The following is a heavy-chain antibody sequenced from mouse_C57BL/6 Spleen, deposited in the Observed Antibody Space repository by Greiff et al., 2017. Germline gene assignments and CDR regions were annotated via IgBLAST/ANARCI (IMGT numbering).Heavy chain of an antibody. CDR3: ARHEGSWNYCGDFDV. CDR1: GYTFTEYT. Sequence: QVQLQQSGAELVKPGASVKLSCKASGYTFTEYTIHWVKQRSGQGLEWIGWFYTGSGCIKYNEKFKDKATLTADNSSSTVYMELSRLTYGDSAGDFCARHEGSWNYCGDFDVWGTGTTGTVSS. J-gene: IGHJ1*03. CDR2: FYTGSGCI. D-gene: IGHD1-1*01. V-gene: IGHV1-62-2*01.